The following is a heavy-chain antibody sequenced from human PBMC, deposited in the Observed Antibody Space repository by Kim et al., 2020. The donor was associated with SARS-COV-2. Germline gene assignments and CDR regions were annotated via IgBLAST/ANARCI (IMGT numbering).Heavy chain of an antibody. Sequence: GGSLRLFCAASGFNFSNYGMHWVRQAPGKGLEWVAVIWYDGSNKYYADSVKGRFTISRDNSKNTLYLQMNSLTAEDTAVYYCAKDAGGSGNYYLDYWGQGTLVTVSS. D-gene: IGHD3-10*01. CDR2: IWYDGSNK. CDR3: AKDAGGSGNYYLDY. V-gene: IGHV3-33*06. J-gene: IGHJ4*02. CDR1: GFNFSNYG.